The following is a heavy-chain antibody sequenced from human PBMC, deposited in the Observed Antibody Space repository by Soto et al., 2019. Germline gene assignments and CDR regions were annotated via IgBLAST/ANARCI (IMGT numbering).Heavy chain of an antibody. CDR3: AKVIVEWELLNAFDS. CDR2: IRGRGGTT. V-gene: IGHV3-23*01. CDR1: GFSFSSYA. J-gene: IGHJ4*02. D-gene: IGHD1-26*01. Sequence: EVQLLESGGGLVQPGGSLRLSCAASGFSFSSYAMGWVRQAPGKGLEGVSGIRGRGGTTYYGDCVKGRFTISRDNSKNTLFLQMASLRAEDTAIYYCAKVIVEWELLNAFDSWGQGTLVTVSS.